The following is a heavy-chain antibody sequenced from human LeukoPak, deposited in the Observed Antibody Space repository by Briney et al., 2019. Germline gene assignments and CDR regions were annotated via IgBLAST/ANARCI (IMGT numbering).Heavy chain of an antibody. CDR1: GFTLSSYA. Sequence: GGSLRLSCAASGFTLSSYAMSWVRQAPGKGLEWVSAISGSGGSTYYADSVKGRFTISRDNSKNTLYLQMNSLRAEDTAVYYCAKASAMIVVVSKHFDYWGQGTLVTVSS. CDR2: ISGSGGST. J-gene: IGHJ4*02. V-gene: IGHV3-23*01. D-gene: IGHD3-22*01. CDR3: AKASAMIVVVSKHFDY.